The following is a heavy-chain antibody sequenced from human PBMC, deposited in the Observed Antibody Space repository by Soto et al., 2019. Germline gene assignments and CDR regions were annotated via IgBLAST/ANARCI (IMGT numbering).Heavy chain of an antibody. CDR1: GGSLSDYF. Sequence: SETLSLTCVVSGGSLSDYFWSWIRQPPGMALEWIGEINHLGSINYNPSLKSRVTMSVDTSKNQFSLTLNSVTAADTATYYCARGGISHWAYFYYMDVWDRGTTVTVS. D-gene: IGHD2-21*01. V-gene: IGHV4-34*01. CDR2: INHLGSI. CDR3: ARGGISHWAYFYYMDV. J-gene: IGHJ6*03.